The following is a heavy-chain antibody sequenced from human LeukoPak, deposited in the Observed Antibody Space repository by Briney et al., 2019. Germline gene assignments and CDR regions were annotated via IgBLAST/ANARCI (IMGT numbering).Heavy chain of an antibody. V-gene: IGHV1-69*13. CDR2: IIPIFGTA. CDR1: GGAFSSYA. J-gene: IGHJ4*02. CDR3: ASGSGFRGSLVY. Sequence: GASVKVSCKASGGAFSSYAISWVRQAPGQGLEWMGGIIPIFGTANYAQRFQGRVTITADESTSTAYMELSSLRSEDTAVYYCASGSGFRGSLVYWGQGTLVTVSS. D-gene: IGHD3-10*01.